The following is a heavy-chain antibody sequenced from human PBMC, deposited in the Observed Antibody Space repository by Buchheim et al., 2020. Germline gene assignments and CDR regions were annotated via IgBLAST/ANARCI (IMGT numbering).Heavy chain of an antibody. CDR2: INPNSGGT. V-gene: IGHV1-2*02. J-gene: IGHJ4*02. D-gene: IGHD1/OR15-1a*01. CDR1: GYTVANYG. Sequence: QVQLVQSGAEVKEPGASVKVSCKASGYTVANYGITWVRQAPGQGLEWMGWINPNSGGTNYAQKFQGRVTMTRDTSISTAYMELSRLRSDDTAVYYCARDPPYGLEHEFDYWGQGTL. CDR3: ARDPPYGLEHEFDY.